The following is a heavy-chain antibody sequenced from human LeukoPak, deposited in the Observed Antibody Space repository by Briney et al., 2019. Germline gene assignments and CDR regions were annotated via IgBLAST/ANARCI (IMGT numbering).Heavy chain of an antibody. V-gene: IGHV3-30*04. J-gene: IGHJ4*02. Sequence: PGGSLRLSCAASGFVFSSYTMFWVRQAPGRGLEWVAGISYDGMDRSYADSVKGRFSIYRETATKTLYLQLNSLTEDDTGIFYCASVDCSGGNCCWGIEYWGQGTPVTVSS. CDR1: GFVFSSYT. CDR2: ISYDGMDR. D-gene: IGHD2-15*01. CDR3: ASVDCSGGNCCWGIEY.